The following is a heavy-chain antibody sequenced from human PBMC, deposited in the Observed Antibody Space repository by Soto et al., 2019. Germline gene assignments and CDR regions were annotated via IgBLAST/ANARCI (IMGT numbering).Heavy chain of an antibody. CDR2: ISSSSSYI. D-gene: IGHD3-22*01. CDR1: GFTFSSYS. Sequence: GGSLRLSCAASGFTFSSYSMNWVRQAPGKGLEWVSSISSSSSYIYYADSVKGRFSVSRDNSKNTLYLQMNSLRAEDTAVYYCAKDRNYYDSSGYDYWGQGTLVTVSS. CDR3: AKDRNYYDSSGYDY. J-gene: IGHJ4*02. V-gene: IGHV3-21*04.